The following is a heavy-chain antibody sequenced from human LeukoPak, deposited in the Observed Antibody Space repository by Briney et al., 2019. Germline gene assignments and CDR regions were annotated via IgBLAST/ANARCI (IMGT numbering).Heavy chain of an antibody. Sequence: ASVKVSCKASGYTFTSYYMHWVRQAPGQGVEWMGIINPSGASTSYAQKFQGRVTMARDTSTSTVYMELSSLRSEDTAVYCCATSSVAATLGYWGQGTLVTVSS. CDR3: ATSSVAATLGY. CDR1: GYTFTSYY. J-gene: IGHJ4*02. V-gene: IGHV1-46*01. D-gene: IGHD2-15*01. CDR2: INPSGAST.